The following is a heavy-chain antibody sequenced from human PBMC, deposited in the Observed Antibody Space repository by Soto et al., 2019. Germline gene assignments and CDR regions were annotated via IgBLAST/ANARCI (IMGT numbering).Heavy chain of an antibody. CDR1: GGSISSYY. Sequence: PSETLSLTCTVSGGSISSYYWSWIRQPPGKGLEWIGYIYYSGSTNYNPSLKSRVTISVDTSKNQFSLKLSSVTAADTAVYYCALWFGELGFDYWGQGNLVTVSS. J-gene: IGHJ4*02. D-gene: IGHD3-10*01. CDR2: IYYSGST. CDR3: ALWFGELGFDY. V-gene: IGHV4-59*08.